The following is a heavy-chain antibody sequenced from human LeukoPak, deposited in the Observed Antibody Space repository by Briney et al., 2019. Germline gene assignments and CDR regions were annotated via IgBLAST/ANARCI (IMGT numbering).Heavy chain of an antibody. CDR1: GFTFSSYA. V-gene: IGHV3-30-3*01. Sequence: PGRSLRLSCAASGFTFSSYAMHWVRQAPGKGLEWVAVISYDGSNKYYADSVKGRFTISRDNSKNTLYLQMNSLRAEDTAVYYCARDGMYCGGDCYPDAFDIWGQGTMVTVSS. CDR3: ARDGMYCGGDCYPDAFDI. J-gene: IGHJ3*02. D-gene: IGHD2-21*02. CDR2: ISYDGSNK.